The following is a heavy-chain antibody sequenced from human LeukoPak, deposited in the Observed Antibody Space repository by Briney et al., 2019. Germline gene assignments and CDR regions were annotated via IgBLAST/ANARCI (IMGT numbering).Heavy chain of an antibody. V-gene: IGHV4-30-4*08. D-gene: IGHD3-10*01. CDR3: AAPMVRGGYYFDY. CDR1: GGSMRGGAYY. Sequence: SETLPLTCTVSGGSMRGGAYYWIWFRQPPGKGLEWIGYIYYSGSTYYNPSLKSRVTISVDTSKNQFSLKLSSVTAADTAVYYCAAPMVRGGYYFDYWGQGTLVTVSS. J-gene: IGHJ4*02. CDR2: IYYSGST.